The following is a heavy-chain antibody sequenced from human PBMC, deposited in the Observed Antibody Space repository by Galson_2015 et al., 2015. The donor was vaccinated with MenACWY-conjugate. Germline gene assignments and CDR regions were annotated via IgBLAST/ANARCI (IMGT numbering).Heavy chain of an antibody. CDR1: GFLFGTYA. D-gene: IGHD3-22*01. CDR2: ISGSGGST. J-gene: IGHJ4*02. Sequence: SLRLSCAASGFLFGTYAMSWVRQAPGKGLEWVSAISGSGGSTYYADSVKGRFTISRDNSKNTLYLQMNSLRAEDTAVYYCAKRPPKYYYDSSGYYWWDYWGQGTLVTVSS. V-gene: IGHV3-23*01. CDR3: AKRPPKYYYDSSGYYWWDY.